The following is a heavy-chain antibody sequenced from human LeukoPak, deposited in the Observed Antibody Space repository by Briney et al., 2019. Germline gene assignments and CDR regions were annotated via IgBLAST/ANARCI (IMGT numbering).Heavy chain of an antibody. CDR1: DGSINSYY. V-gene: IGHV4-59*12. CDR2: IYYNGNT. J-gene: IGHJ4*02. CDR3: ARVHSSAFYDIFDH. Sequence: SETLSLTCSVSDGSINSYYWNWIRRPPGKGLEWIGYIYYNGNTNYSPSLKSRVTMSVDTSKNLFSLKVSSVTAADTAVYYCARVHSSAFYDIFDHWGQGTLVTVSS. D-gene: IGHD3-22*01.